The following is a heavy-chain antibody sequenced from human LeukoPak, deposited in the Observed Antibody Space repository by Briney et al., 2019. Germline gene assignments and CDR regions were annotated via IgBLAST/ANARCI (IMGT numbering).Heavy chain of an antibody. V-gene: IGHV1-69*13. D-gene: IGHD6-13*01. CDR1: GGTFSSYA. CDR3: ARAVLGQQLDYYYYYGMDV. CDR2: IIPIFGTA. Sequence: ASVKVSCRASGGTFSSYAISWVRQAPGQGLEWMGGIIPIFGTANYAQKFQGRVTITADESTSTAYMELSSLRAEDTAVYYCARAVLGQQLDYYYYYGMDVWGQGTTVTVSS. J-gene: IGHJ6*02.